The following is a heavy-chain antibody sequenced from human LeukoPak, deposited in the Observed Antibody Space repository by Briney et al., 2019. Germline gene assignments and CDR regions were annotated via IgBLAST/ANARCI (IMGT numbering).Heavy chain of an antibody. V-gene: IGHV5-51*01. CDR3: ARSAMVRGPYYFNY. Sequence: GESLKISCKGSGYSFTNYWIGWWRQIRGNGRKGMGIIYPGDSDTRYSPSFQGQVTISADKSISTAYLQWSSLKASDTAMYYCARSAMVRGPYYFNYWGQGTLVTVSS. J-gene: IGHJ4*02. CDR1: GYSFTNYW. CDR2: IYPGDSDT. D-gene: IGHD3-10*01.